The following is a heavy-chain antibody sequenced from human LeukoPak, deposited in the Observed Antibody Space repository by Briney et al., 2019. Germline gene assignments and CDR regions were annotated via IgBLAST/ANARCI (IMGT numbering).Heavy chain of an antibody. CDR1: GGSISSYY. V-gene: IGHV4-59*01. CDR3: ASSLYYYDSSGYLFDY. CDR2: IYYSGST. D-gene: IGHD3-22*01. J-gene: IGHJ4*02. Sequence: SETLSLTCTVSGGSISSYYWSWIRRPPGKGLEWIGYIYYSGSTNYNPSLKSRVTISVDTSKNQFSLKLSSVTAADTAVYYCASSLYYYDSSGYLFDYWGQGTLVTVSS.